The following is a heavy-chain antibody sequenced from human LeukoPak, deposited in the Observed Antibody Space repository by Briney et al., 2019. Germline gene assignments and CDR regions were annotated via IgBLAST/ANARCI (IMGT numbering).Heavy chain of an antibody. CDR1: GFTLSDHW. CDR2: IKEDGSEK. V-gene: IGHV3-7*01. CDR3: ARGGDWYGS. Sequence: GGSLRLSCAAPGFTLSDHWMSWVRQAPGKGLEWVANIKEDGSEKYYVDSVKGRFTISRDNAKNSLYLQMNSLRAEDTAVYYCARGGDWYGSWGQGTLVTVSS. J-gene: IGHJ5*01. D-gene: IGHD2-15*01.